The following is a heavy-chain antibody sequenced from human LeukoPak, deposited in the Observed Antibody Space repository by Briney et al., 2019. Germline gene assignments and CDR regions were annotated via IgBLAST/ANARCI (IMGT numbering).Heavy chain of an antibody. J-gene: IGHJ4*02. CDR1: GFTFSSYS. D-gene: IGHD5-12*01. CDR3: ASQGSGYDSPIDH. V-gene: IGHV3-21*01. CDR2: ISSSSSYI. Sequence: GGSLRLSCAASGFTFSSYSMNWVRQAPGKGLEWVSSISSSSSYIYYADSVKGRFTISRDNAKNSLYLQMNSLRAEDTAVYYCASQGSGYDSPIDHWGQGTLVTVSS.